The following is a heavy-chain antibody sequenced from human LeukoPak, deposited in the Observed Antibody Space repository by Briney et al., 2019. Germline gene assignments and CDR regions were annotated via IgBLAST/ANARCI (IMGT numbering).Heavy chain of an antibody. CDR2: INHGGST. CDR1: GGSFSGYY. J-gene: IGHJ4*02. V-gene: IGHV4-34*01. CDR3: ARLRFGSSSDY. D-gene: IGHD6-6*01. Sequence: PSETLSLICAVYGGSFSGYYWSWIRQPPGKGLEWIGEINHGGSTNYNPSLKSRVTISVDTSKNQFSLKLSSVTAADTAVYYCARLRFGSSSDYWGQGTLVTVSS.